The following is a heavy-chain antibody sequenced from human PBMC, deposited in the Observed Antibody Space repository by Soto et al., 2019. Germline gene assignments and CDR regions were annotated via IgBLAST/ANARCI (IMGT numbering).Heavy chain of an antibody. CDR1: GGTFSTYA. CDR2: IIPIFGTT. D-gene: IGHD1-26*01. Sequence: QVQLVQSGAEVKKPGSSVKVSCKASGGTFSTYAITWVRQAPGQGLEWLGGIIPIFGTTDYARKFQGRVTIPAAESTSTVFIELSSLTSEDTAVYYCARGVGAYYFDYWGQGTLVTVSS. V-gene: IGHV1-69*01. J-gene: IGHJ4*02. CDR3: ARGVGAYYFDY.